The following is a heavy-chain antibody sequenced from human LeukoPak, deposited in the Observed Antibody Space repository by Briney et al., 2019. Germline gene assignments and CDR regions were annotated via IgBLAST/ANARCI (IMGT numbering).Heavy chain of an antibody. CDR1: GFTFNNAY. J-gene: IGHJ4*02. CDR3: TTQYYYDSSGYSKKAGFDY. V-gene: IGHV3-15*01. D-gene: IGHD3-22*01. Sequence: GGSLRLSCAASGFTFNNAYMNWVRQAPGKGLEWIGRIKGKTVGGTADYAAPVKGIFTISRDDSKNTLYLQMTSLETEDTAVYYCTTQYYYDSSGYSKKAGFDYWGQGTLVSVSS. CDR2: IKGKTVGGTA.